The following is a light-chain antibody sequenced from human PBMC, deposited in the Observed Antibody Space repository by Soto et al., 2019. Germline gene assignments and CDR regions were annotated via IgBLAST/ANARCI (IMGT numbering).Light chain of an antibody. CDR2: GAS. Sequence: EIVLTQSPGTLSLSPGERATLSCRASQSVSSSYLAWYQQKPGQAPRLLIYGASSRATGIPDRFSGSGSGTDFTLTIGRLEPEDSAMYYCQQYGSSLPFTFGQGTKVDIK. CDR1: QSVSSSY. CDR3: QQYGSSLPFT. V-gene: IGKV3-20*01. J-gene: IGKJ2*01.